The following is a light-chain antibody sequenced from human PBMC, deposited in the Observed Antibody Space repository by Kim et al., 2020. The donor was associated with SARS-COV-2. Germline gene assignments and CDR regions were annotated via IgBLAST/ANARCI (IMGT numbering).Light chain of an antibody. CDR2: GAS. J-gene: IGKJ3*01. CDR3: QQYSNSPFI. CDR1: QSVSSNY. V-gene: IGKV3-20*01. Sequence: SPGERATLSCRASQSVSSNYLAWYQQRPGQPPRILIYGASSRATGIPDRFGGSGSGTDFTLTISRLEPEDFAVYYCQQYSNSPFIFGPGTKVDIK.